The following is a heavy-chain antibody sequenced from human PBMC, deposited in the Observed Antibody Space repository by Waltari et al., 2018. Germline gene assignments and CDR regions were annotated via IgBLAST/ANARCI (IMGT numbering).Heavy chain of an antibody. CDR3: ARPRVPYYDILTGYYRD. J-gene: IGHJ4*02. V-gene: IGHV1-69*04. CDR2: IIPILGIA. Sequence: QVQLVQSGAEVKKPGSSVKVSCKASGGTFSHYAISWVRQAPGQGLEWMGRIIPILGIANYAQKFQGRVTITADESTSTAYMELSSLRSEDTAVYYCARPRVPYYDILTGYYRDWGQGTLVTVSS. D-gene: IGHD3-9*01. CDR1: GGTFSHYA.